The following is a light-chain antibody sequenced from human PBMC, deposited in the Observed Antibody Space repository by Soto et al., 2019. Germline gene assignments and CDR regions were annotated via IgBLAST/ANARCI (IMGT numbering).Light chain of an antibody. V-gene: IGKV3-15*01. CDR3: QQYGGSPSIT. CDR1: QSVSTN. Sequence: EIVMTQSPATLSVSPGERATLSCRASQSVSTNLAWYQQKPGQSPRLLIYGTSTRATGVPARFSGGGSGTDFTLTISRLEPEDSAVYYCQQYGGSPSITFGQGTRLEIK. J-gene: IGKJ5*01. CDR2: GTS.